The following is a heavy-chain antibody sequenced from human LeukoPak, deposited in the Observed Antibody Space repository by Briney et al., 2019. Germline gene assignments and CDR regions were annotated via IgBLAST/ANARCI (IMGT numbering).Heavy chain of an antibody. CDR2: ISGSGGST. CDR1: GFTFSGSA. D-gene: IGHD6-13*01. Sequence: GGSLRLSCAASGFTFSGSAMHWVRQGPGKGLEWVSSISGSGGSTYYADSVKGRFTVSRDNSKNTLYLQMNSLRAEDTAVYYCARERWEGIALSFDYWGQGTLVTVSS. J-gene: IGHJ4*02. CDR3: ARERWEGIALSFDY. V-gene: IGHV3-23*01.